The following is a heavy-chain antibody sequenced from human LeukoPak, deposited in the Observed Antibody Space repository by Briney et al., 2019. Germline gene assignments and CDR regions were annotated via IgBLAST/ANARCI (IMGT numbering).Heavy chain of an antibody. CDR1: GYTFTSYD. D-gene: IGHD3-10*01. CDR3: ARVQTMVRGNNWFDP. V-gene: IGHV1-8*01. Sequence: WASVKVSCKASGYTFTSYDINWVRQATGQGLEWMGWMNPNSGNTGYAQKFQGRVTMTRNTSISTAYMELSSLRSEDTAVYYCARVQTMVRGNNWFDPWGQGTLVTVSS. CDR2: MNPNSGNT. J-gene: IGHJ5*02.